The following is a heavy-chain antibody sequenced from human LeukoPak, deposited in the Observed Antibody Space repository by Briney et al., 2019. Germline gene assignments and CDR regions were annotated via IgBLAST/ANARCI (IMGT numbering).Heavy chain of an antibody. CDR1: GYTFTSYY. Sequence: SVKVSCKASGYTFTSYYMHWVRQAPGQGLEWMGGIIPIFGTANYAQKFQGRVTITADESTSTAYMELSSLRSEDTAVYYCARDERGSGYYYFDYWGQGTLVTVSS. CDR3: ARDERGSGYYYFDY. J-gene: IGHJ4*02. D-gene: IGHD3-22*01. CDR2: IIPIFGTA. V-gene: IGHV1-69*13.